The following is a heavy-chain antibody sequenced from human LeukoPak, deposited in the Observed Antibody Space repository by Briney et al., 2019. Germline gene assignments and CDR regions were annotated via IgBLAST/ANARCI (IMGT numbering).Heavy chain of an antibody. J-gene: IGHJ4*02. CDR2: IDNSGST. CDR1: GAHINSVY. D-gene: IGHD6-19*01. Sequence: SETLSLTCSVSGAHINSVYWNWIRQPPGKGLEWIGYIDNSGSTKYNPSLQSRITMSRDTSKEQFSLKWPSVTAADTAMYYCASGAGWLIDYWGQGTLVSVSS. V-gene: IGHV4-4*08. CDR3: ASGAGWLIDY.